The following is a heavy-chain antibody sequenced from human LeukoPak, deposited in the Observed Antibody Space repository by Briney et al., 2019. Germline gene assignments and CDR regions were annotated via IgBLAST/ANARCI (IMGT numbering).Heavy chain of an antibody. Sequence: SETLSLTCTVSGGSISSGGYYWSWIRQHPGKGLEWIGHIYYRGGTYYNPSLKSRVSISVDTSKNQFSLNLSSVTAADTAVYYCARSSGARGDVWGQGTLVTVSS. CDR2: IYYRGGT. V-gene: IGHV4-31*03. J-gene: IGHJ4*02. D-gene: IGHD2-15*01. CDR1: GGSISSGGYY. CDR3: ARSSGARGDV.